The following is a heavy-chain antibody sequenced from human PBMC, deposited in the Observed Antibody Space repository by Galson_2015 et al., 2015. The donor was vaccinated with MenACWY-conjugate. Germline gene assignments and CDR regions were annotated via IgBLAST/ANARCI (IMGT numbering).Heavy chain of an antibody. CDR1: GFTLSDYY. CDR2: ISSSSGYI. D-gene: IGHD5-18*01. J-gene: IGHJ4*02. CDR3: ARVASKRGYSYGFDY. V-gene: IGHV3-11*06. Sequence: SLRLSCAASGFTLSDYYMGWIRQAPGKGLEWISYISSSSGYINYADSVKGRFTISRDNAKDSLYLYMDSLRADDTALYYCARVASKRGYSYGFDYWGQGTLVTVSS.